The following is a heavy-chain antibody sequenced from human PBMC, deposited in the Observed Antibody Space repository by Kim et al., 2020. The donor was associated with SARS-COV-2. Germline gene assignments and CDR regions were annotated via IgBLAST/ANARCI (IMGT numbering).Heavy chain of an antibody. Sequence: GGSLRLSCAASGFTFSSYSMNWVRQAPGKGLEWVSSISSSSSYIYYADSVKGRFTISRDNAKNSLYLQMNSLRAEDTAVYYCARDSFTGWEFWDYYGMDVWGQGTTVTVSS. CDR3: ARDSFTGWEFWDYYGMDV. J-gene: IGHJ6*02. V-gene: IGHV3-21*01. CDR2: ISSSSSYI. CDR1: GFTFSSYS. D-gene: IGHD1-26*01.